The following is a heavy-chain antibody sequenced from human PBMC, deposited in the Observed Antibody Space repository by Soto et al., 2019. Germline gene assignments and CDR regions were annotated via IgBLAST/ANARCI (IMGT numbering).Heavy chain of an antibody. Sequence: PSETLSLTCTVSGGSIGSYHWSWVRQPPGKGLEWIASVYYTGTTNYNPSLGSRVTISIDAPENQISLKLTSVTAADTAFYYCARDTVFTGMFDLWGQGTLVTVSS. V-gene: IGHV4-59*01. CDR1: GGSIGSYH. CDR3: ARDTVFTGMFDL. D-gene: IGHD4-17*01. J-gene: IGHJ5*02. CDR2: VYYTGTT.